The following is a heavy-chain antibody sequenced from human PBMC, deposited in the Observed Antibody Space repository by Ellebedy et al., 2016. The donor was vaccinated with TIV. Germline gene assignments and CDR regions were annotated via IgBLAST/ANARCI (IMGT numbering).Heavy chain of an antibody. V-gene: IGHV3-7*01. J-gene: IGHJ6*02. CDR2: IKQDGSEQ. D-gene: IGHD4-17*01. CDR3: ARDSRVTTSYYYYGMDV. Sequence: GGSLRLSCAASGLTFRNYWMSWARQAPGKGLEWVANIKQDGSEQYYVDSVKGRFTISRDNAKNSLYLQMDSLRAEDTAVYYCARDSRVTTSYYYYGMDVWGQGTTVTVSS. CDR1: GLTFRNYW.